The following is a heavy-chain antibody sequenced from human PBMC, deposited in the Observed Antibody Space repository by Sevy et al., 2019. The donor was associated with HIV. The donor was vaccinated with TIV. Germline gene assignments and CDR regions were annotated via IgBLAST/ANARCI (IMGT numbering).Heavy chain of an antibody. Sequence: ASVKVSCKASGYTFTGYYMHWVRQAPGQGLEWMGWINPNSGGTNYPQKFQGRVTMTRDTSISTAYMELSRLRSDDTAVYYCAGATPSQFYYYGMDVWGPGTTVTVSS. V-gene: IGHV1-2*02. J-gene: IGHJ6*02. D-gene: IGHD5-12*01. CDR3: AGATPSQFYYYGMDV. CDR2: INPNSGGT. CDR1: GYTFTGYY.